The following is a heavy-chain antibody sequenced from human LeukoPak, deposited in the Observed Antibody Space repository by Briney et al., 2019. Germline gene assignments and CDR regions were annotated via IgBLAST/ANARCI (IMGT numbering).Heavy chain of an antibody. D-gene: IGHD6-13*01. V-gene: IGHV4-61*01. Sequence: KPSETLSLTCTVSGGSISSGSYYWSWIRQPPGKGLEWIGYIYYSGSTNYNPSLKSRVTISVDTSKNQFSLKLSSVTAADTAVYYCARFFIAAAGPRMNAFDIWGQGTMVTVSS. CDR3: ARFFIAAAGPRMNAFDI. CDR1: GGSISSGSYY. CDR2: IYYSGST. J-gene: IGHJ3*02.